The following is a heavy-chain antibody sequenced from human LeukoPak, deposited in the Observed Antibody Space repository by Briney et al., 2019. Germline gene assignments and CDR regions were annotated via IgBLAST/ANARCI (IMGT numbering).Heavy chain of an antibody. Sequence: GGSLRLSCAASGFTFSDYYMSWIRQAPGKGLEWVSYISSSGSTIYYADSVKGRFTISRDNAKTSLYLQMTSLRAEDTPVYYCARVRIAAAGTGDDYWGQGTLVTVSS. CDR2: ISSSGSTI. J-gene: IGHJ4*02. CDR1: GFTFSDYY. CDR3: ARVRIAAAGTGDDY. V-gene: IGHV3-11*01. D-gene: IGHD6-13*01.